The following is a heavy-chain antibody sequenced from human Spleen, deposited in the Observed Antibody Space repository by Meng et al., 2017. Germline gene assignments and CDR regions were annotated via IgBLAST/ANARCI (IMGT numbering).Heavy chain of an antibody. V-gene: IGHV3-11*06. CDR1: GFTFSDYY. CDR3: TKDFVTGDRKLFFNY. CDR2: ISSSSSYI. Sequence: GGSLRLSCAASGFTFSDYYMSWIRQAPGKGLEWVSSISSSSSYIYYADSVKGRFTISRDNAKNSLYLQMNSLRAEDTAVYYCTKDFVTGDRKLFFNYWGQGTLVTVSS. J-gene: IGHJ4*02. D-gene: IGHD2-21*02.